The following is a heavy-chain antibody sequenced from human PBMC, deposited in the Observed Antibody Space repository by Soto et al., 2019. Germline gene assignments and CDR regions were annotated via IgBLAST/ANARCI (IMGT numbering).Heavy chain of an antibody. CDR3: AKTPTYYDGSGSRFDY. J-gene: IGHJ4*02. V-gene: IGHV3-23*01. Sequence: GGSLRLSCAASGFTFSNYAMSWVRQAPGKGLEWVSAISGSGGSTYYAGSVKGRFTISRDNSKNTLYLQMNSLRAEDTAVYYCAKTPTYYDGSGSRFDYWGQGTLVTVSS. CDR1: GFTFSNYA. CDR2: ISGSGGST. D-gene: IGHD3-10*01.